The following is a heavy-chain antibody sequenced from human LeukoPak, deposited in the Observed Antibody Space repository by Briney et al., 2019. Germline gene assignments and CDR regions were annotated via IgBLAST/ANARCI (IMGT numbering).Heavy chain of an antibody. CDR2: ISSSSSYI. D-gene: IGHD6-13*01. Sequence: GGPLSLSCEPSEFTFISFSLNWFPQAQGRGLEGVSSISSSSSYIYYADSVKGRFTISRDNAKNSLYMQMNSLRAEDTAVYYCASIQSSSWYHYFDYWGQGTLVTVSS. V-gene: IGHV3-21*06. CDR1: EFTFISFS. J-gene: IGHJ4*02. CDR3: ASIQSSSWYHYFDY.